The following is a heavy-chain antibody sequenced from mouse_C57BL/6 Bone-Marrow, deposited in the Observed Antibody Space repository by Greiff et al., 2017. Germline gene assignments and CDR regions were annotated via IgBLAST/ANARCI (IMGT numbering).Heavy chain of an antibody. CDR2: IWTGGGT. V-gene: IGHV2-9-1*01. CDR1: GFSLPSYA. CDR3: ASGAFAY. Sequence: VMLVESGPGLVAPSQSLSITCTVSGFSLPSYAIRWVRQPPGQGLEWLGVIWTGGGTNYHSARKSRMSISKDNPKSQVFLKRSSLQTDDTARYYCASGAFAYWGQGTRVTVSA. J-gene: IGHJ3*01.